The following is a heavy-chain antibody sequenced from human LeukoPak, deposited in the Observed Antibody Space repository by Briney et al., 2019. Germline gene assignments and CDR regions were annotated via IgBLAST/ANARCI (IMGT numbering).Heavy chain of an antibody. CDR2: IYYSGST. CDR1: GGSIRSSSYY. V-gene: IGHV4-61*05. CDR3: ARVGIAAAASDP. J-gene: IGHJ5*02. D-gene: IGHD6-13*01. Sequence: SETLSLTCTVSGGSIRSSSYYWSWIRQPPGKGLEWNGYIYYSGSTNYNPSLKSRVTISVDTSKNQFSLKLSSVTAADTAVYYCARVGIAAAASDPWGQGTLVTVSS.